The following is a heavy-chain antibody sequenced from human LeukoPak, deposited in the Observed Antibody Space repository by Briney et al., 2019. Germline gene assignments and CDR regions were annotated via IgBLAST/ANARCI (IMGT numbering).Heavy chain of an antibody. CDR2: INPNSGGT. D-gene: IGHD6-19*01. CDR3: ARDVAVMQWLVMDYFDY. V-gene: IGHV1-2*02. J-gene: IGHJ4*02. Sequence: ASVKVSCKASGYTFTGYYMHWVRQAPGQGLEWMGWINPNSGGTNYAQKFQGRVTMTRDTSISTAYTELSRLRSDDTAVYYCARDVAVMQWLVMDYFDYWGQGTLVTVSS. CDR1: GYTFTGYY.